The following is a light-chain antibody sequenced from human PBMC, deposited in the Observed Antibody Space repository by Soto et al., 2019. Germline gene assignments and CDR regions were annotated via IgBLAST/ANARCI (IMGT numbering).Light chain of an antibody. CDR2: GAS. J-gene: IGKJ2*01. V-gene: IGKV3-20*01. Sequence: EIVLTQSPGTLSLSPGERATLSCRASQSVSSSYLAWYQQKPGQAPRLLIYGASSRATGIPDRFSGSGSWTDFTLTINILEPEDFAVYSCQQYGSSPYTFGQGTKLEIK. CDR1: QSVSSSY. CDR3: QQYGSSPYT.